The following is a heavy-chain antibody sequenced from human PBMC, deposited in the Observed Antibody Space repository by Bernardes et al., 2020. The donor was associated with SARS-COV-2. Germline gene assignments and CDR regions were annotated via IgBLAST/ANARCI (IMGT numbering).Heavy chain of an antibody. CDR2: VGSKANNYAT. D-gene: IGHD5-12*01. CDR3: TRSYDWCFDS. V-gene: IGHV3-73*01. J-gene: IGHJ4*02. Sequence: GGVLRLSWAAPGVAFTYSAMHWVRQASGEWPEGIGRVGSKANNYATGYAASVKGRFTVSRDDSKNTAYLQMNSLKTEDTAVYYCTRSYDWCFDSWGQGTLVTVSS. CDR1: GVAFTYSA.